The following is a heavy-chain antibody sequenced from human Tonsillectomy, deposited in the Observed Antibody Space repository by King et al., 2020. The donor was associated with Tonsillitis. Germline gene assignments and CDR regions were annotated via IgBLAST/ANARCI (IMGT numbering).Heavy chain of an antibody. Sequence: QLVQSRGGLVQRGGSLRLSCTASGFSFSSYYMSWVRQAPGKGLEWVADIYQDGSGQKYVDSVKGRFTISRDNAKNSLYLQMNSLRAEDTAVYYCVRDGEGRDWNLDYWGQGTLVTVSS. CDR2: IYQDGSGQ. CDR3: VRDGEGRDWNLDY. J-gene: IGHJ4*02. V-gene: IGHV3-7*01. D-gene: IGHD1-1*01. CDR1: GFSFSSYY.